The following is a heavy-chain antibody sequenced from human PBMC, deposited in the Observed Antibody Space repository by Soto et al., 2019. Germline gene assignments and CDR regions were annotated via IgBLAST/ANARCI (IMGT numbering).Heavy chain of an antibody. CDR1: GVTFSSYE. D-gene: IGHD2-2*01. CDR3: ARGYCSSTSCPHPYYYGMDV. CDR2: ISSSGSTI. Sequence: GFVRLSCVAFGVTFSSYEMNWVRQAPGKGLEWVSYISSSGSTIYYADSVKGRFTISRDNAKNSLYLQMNSLRAEDTAVYYCARGYCSSTSCPHPYYYGMDVWGQGTTVTVSS. J-gene: IGHJ6*02. V-gene: IGHV3-48*03.